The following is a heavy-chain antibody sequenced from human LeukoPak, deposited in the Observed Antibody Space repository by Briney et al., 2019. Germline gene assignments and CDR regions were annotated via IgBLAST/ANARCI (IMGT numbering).Heavy chain of an antibody. Sequence: SETLSLTCTVSGASISSSLHYWGWIRQPPGKGLEWVGNIDYSGSTYYNPSLKSRITILVDTSKKQFSLRLSSVTAADTAMYYCARGRGDCSGGSCYFNWFDPWGQGTLVTVSS. CDR2: IDYSGST. CDR1: GASISSSLHY. J-gene: IGHJ5*02. CDR3: ARGRGDCSGGSCYFNWFDP. D-gene: IGHD2-15*01. V-gene: IGHV4-39*07.